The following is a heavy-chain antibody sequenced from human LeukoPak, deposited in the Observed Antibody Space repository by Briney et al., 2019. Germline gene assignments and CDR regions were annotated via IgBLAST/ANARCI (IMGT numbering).Heavy chain of an antibody. CDR2: ISSNGGST. CDR1: GFTFSSYA. Sequence: PGGSLRLSCSASGFTFSSYAMHWVRQAPGKGLEYVSAISSNGGSTYYADSVKGRFTISRDNSKNTLYLQMSSLRAEDTAVYYCVKAISSGWFDFDYWGQGTLVTVSS. V-gene: IGHV3-64D*06. CDR3: VKAISSGWFDFDY. D-gene: IGHD6-19*01. J-gene: IGHJ4*02.